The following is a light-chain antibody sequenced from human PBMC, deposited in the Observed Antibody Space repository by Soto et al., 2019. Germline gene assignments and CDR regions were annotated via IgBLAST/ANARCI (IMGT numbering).Light chain of an antibody. CDR3: QQYNEWPHT. CDR1: QSVSSN. Sequence: ETVMTQSPATLSVSPGAGATLSCRASQSVSSNLAWYQQRPGQTPRLLVYGASIRATGMSARFSGSGSGTEFTLTISSLQSEDFALYYCQQYNEWPHTFGGGTKVEIK. V-gene: IGKV3-15*01. CDR2: GAS. J-gene: IGKJ4*01.